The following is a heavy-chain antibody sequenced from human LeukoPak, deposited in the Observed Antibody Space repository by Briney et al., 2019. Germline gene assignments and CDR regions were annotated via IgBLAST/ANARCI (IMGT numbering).Heavy chain of an antibody. CDR2: ISSSSSYI. CDR3: AKDHPPLSYYDFWSGYGI. J-gene: IGHJ3*02. Sequence: GGSLRLSCAASGFTFSSYSMNWVRQAPGKGLEWVSSISSSSSYIYYADSVKGRFTISRDNAKNSLYLQMNSLRAEDTAVYYCAKDHPPLSYYDFWSGYGIWGQGTMVTVSS. V-gene: IGHV3-21*04. D-gene: IGHD3-3*01. CDR1: GFTFSSYS.